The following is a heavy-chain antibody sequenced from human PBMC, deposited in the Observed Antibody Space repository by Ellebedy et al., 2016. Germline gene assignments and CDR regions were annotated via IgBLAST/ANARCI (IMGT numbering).Heavy chain of an antibody. D-gene: IGHD3-22*01. V-gene: IGHV6-1*01. CDR2: TFYRSKGYN. J-gene: IGHJ2*01. Sequence: SQTLSLTCVISGDSVSRNSASWNWIRQSPSRGLEWLGRTFYRSKGYNESAGSVKSRITINPDTTANQFSLQLSSVTPDDTDVYYCARWVPHYSNSNGYLKGGYFDLWGRGTLVTVSS. CDR1: GDSVSRNSAS. CDR3: ARWVPHYSNSNGYLKGGYFDL.